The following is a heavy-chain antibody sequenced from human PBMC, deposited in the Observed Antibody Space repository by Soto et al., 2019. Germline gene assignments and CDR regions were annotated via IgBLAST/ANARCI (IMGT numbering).Heavy chain of an antibody. Sequence: SETLSLTCTVSGGSISSYYWSWIRQPPGKGLEWIGYIYYSGSTNYNPSLKSRLSMSLDTTKNQFSLKLTSVTAADRAVYFCVTFPPLDKGYGVDFWGPGTTDIGSS. D-gene: IGHD2-2*03. CDR1: GGSISSYY. CDR3: VTFPPLDKGYGVDF. CDR2: IYYSGST. J-gene: IGHJ6*02. V-gene: IGHV4-59*08.